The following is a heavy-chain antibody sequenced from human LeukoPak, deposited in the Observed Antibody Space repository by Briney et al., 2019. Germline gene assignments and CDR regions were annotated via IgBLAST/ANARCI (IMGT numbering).Heavy chain of an antibody. CDR1: GGSFSGNY. J-gene: IGHJ3*01. D-gene: IGHD3-16*01. CDR2: MNHSGSS. CDR3: ARGQGATAFDV. Sequence: SETLSLTCAVYGGSFSGNYWSWIRQPPGKGLEWRGEMNHSGSSNYNPSLKRRVNISVDKSKNQFSLTRRSMTAADTAVYYCARGQGATAFDVWGQATMVTVSS. V-gene: IGHV4-34*01.